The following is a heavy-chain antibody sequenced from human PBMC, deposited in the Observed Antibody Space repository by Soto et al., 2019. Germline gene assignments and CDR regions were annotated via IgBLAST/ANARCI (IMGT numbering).Heavy chain of an antibody. CDR2: ISSSSSTI. Sequence: EVRLVESGGGLVQPGGSLRLSCEASGFTFSSYNLNWVRQAPGKGLEWVSYISSSSSTIYYADSVKGRFTISRDNGKNSLYLQMNSLRHADTAVYYWARAPGESGSYYGFFDYWGQGTLVTVSS. CDR3: ARAPGESGSYYGFFDY. D-gene: IGHD1-26*01. CDR1: GFTFSSYN. V-gene: IGHV3-48*02. J-gene: IGHJ4*02.